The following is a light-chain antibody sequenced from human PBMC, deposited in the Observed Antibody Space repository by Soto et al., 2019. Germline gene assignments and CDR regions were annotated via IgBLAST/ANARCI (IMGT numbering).Light chain of an antibody. Sequence: EIVLTQSPGTLSLSPGESATLSCRASQSVNSRFLAWYQHKPGQAPRLLIYAASTRATGIPDRFSGSASGTDFTLTISRLEPEDFAGYYCQQYGDSPPNTGGQGTKLEIK. CDR1: QSVNSRF. CDR3: QQYGDSPPNT. V-gene: IGKV3-20*01. CDR2: AAS. J-gene: IGKJ2*01.